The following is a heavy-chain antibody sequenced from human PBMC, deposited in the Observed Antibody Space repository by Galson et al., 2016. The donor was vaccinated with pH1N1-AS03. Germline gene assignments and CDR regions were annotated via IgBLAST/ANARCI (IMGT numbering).Heavy chain of an antibody. Sequence: SVKVSCKASGGTLSNYAITWVRQAPGQGLEWMGGLIPIFHTPNYAQKFQGRVTITADESTDTAYMELSSLTAEDTAVYYCAREGRVLDWDYHAMDVWGQGTTVTVSS. CDR1: GGTLSNYA. J-gene: IGHJ6*02. CDR3: AREGRVLDWDYHAMDV. D-gene: IGHD3-3*01. V-gene: IGHV1-69*13. CDR2: LIPIFHTP.